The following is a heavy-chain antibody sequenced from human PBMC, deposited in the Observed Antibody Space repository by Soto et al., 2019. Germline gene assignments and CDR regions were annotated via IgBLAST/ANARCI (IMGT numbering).Heavy chain of an antibody. D-gene: IGHD4-4*01. CDR1: GGTFTNYA. Sequence: QVQLVQSGAEVKKPGSSVKVSCKASGGTFTNYAINWVRQAPGQGLEWMGSSVPVYGTPHFAQRFLGRATITADESTSTAYMELRNLGSDDTAIYYCARDSRYGYSYLNYLDYWGQGTLVTVSS. CDR2: SVPVYGTP. J-gene: IGHJ4*02. V-gene: IGHV1-69*18. CDR3: ARDSRYGYSYLNYLDY.